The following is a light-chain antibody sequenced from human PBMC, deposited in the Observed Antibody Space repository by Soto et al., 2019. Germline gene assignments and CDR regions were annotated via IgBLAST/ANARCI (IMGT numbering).Light chain of an antibody. Sequence: IQLTQSPSSLSASVGETVTITCRARQDIDNSLNWYQHKPGKPPKLLVYAVSFLETGFPSMFSGRGYGTGFSLTINSLQSVDFATYDCQKHDGGPTVTFGQGTRLDSK. CDR3: QKHDGGPTVT. CDR1: QDIDNS. CDR2: AVS. J-gene: IGKJ5*01. V-gene: IGKV1-33*01.